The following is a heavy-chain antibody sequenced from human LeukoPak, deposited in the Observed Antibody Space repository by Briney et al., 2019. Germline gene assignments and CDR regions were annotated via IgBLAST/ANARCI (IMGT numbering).Heavy chain of an antibody. Sequence: PGGSLRLSCAASGLTFSSYEMNWVRQAPGKGLEWVSYISSSGSTIYYADSVKGRFTISRDNAKNSLYLQMNSLRAEDTAVYYCARDVSGSFDYWGQGTLVTVSS. D-gene: IGHD6-19*01. J-gene: IGHJ4*02. CDR1: GLTFSSYE. CDR3: ARDVSGSFDY. CDR2: ISSSGSTI. V-gene: IGHV3-48*03.